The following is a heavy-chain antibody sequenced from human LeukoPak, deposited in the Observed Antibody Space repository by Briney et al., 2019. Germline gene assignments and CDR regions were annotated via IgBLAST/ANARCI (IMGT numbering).Heavy chain of an antibody. CDR1: GYTFTGYY. CDR3: ARDISPYSYESSGYYHDALDI. D-gene: IGHD3-22*01. Sequence: ASVKVSCKASGYTFTGYYMHWVRQAPGQGLEWMGWINPNSGGTNYAQKFQGRVTISADKSTSTAYMELSSLRSEDTALYYCARDISPYSYESSGYYHDALDIWGQGTMVTVS. V-gene: IGHV1-2*02. CDR2: INPNSGGT. J-gene: IGHJ3*02.